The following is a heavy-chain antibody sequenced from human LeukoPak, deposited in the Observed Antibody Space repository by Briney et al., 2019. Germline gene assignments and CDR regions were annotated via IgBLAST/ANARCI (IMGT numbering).Heavy chain of an antibody. D-gene: IGHD2-15*01. Sequence: GGSLRLSCTASGFIFSGSWMARIRQAPGKGLEWVAIIKKDGSEKYYVDSMKGRFTISRDNAKNSLFLQMNSLRAEDTAIYYCTTDTWYSAGHWGQGTLVTVSS. CDR2: IKKDGSEK. V-gene: IGHV3-7*03. CDR1: GFIFSGSW. CDR3: TTDTWYSAGH. J-gene: IGHJ4*02.